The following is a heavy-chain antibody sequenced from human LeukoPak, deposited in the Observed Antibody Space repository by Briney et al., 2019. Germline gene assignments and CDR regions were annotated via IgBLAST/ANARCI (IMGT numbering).Heavy chain of an antibody. Sequence: SETLSLTCTVSGGSISSYYWSWIRQPAGKGLEWIGRIYTSGSTNYNPSLKSRVTMSVDTSKNQFSLKLSSVTAADTAVYYCARDLEAYYYGSGSPPAFDIWGQGTMVTVSS. J-gene: IGHJ3*02. CDR3: ARDLEAYYYGSGSPPAFDI. CDR2: IYTSGST. V-gene: IGHV4-4*07. D-gene: IGHD3-10*01. CDR1: GGSISSYY.